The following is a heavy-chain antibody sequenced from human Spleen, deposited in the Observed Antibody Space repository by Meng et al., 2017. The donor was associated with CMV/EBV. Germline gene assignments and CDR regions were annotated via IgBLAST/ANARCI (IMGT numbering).Heavy chain of an antibody. V-gene: IGHV3-53*01. CDR2: IYSGGST. D-gene: IGHD3-10*01. CDR3: ARSGSWEFDS. CDR1: GFTVSSNY. Sequence: GESLKISCAASGFTVSSNYMSWVRQAPGKGLEWVSVIYSGGSTYYADSVKGRFTISRDSARNSLHLQMIGLRAEDTAVYYCARSGSWEFDSWGQGTLVTVSS. J-gene: IGHJ4*02.